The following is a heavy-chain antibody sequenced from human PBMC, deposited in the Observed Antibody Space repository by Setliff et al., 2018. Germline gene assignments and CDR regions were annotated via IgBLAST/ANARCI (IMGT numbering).Heavy chain of an antibody. CDR1: GYFISSGYY. CDR3: ARRHCSGGSCYSLNYFDY. CDR2: IYHSGST. J-gene: IGHJ4*02. Sequence: PSETLSLTCAVSGYFISSGYYWGWIRQPLGKGLEWIGSIYHSGSTYYNPSLKSRVTISVDTSKKQFSLKLSSVTAADTAVYYCARRHCSGGSCYSLNYFDYWGQGTLVTVS. D-gene: IGHD2-15*01. V-gene: IGHV4-38-2*01.